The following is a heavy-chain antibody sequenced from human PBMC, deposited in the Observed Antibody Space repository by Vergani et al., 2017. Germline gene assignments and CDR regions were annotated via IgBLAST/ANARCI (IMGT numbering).Heavy chain of an antibody. Sequence: QVQLVQSGAEVKEPGGSVQVSCKASGYTLNTYDINWVRQAAGQGLEWMGWMNPNSGNTGYAQKFQGRVTMTSITSIGTDYMELSGLTSDDTAVYYCARAPFRITAAEDYAFDVWGQGTLVTVSS. V-gene: IGHV1-8*02. J-gene: IGHJ3*01. CDR3: ARAPFRITAAEDYAFDV. CDR1: GYTLNTYD. CDR2: MNPNSGNT. D-gene: IGHD6-13*01.